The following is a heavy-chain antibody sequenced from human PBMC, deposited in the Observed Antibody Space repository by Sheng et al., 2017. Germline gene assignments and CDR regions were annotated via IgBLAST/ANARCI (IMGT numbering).Heavy chain of an antibody. D-gene: IGHD2-15*01. CDR2: ISYDAADK. Sequence: QVQLVESGGGVVQPGGSLRLSCAASGFVFSSYVMHWVRQAPGKGPEWVAVISYDAADKYYADSVKGRFTISRDNSNFTLSLQMNSLRPEDTALYYCAREARSGGVGAFDIWGQGTMVTVS. V-gene: IGHV3-30*03. CDR1: GFVFSSYV. CDR3: AREARSGGVGAFDI. J-gene: IGHJ3*02.